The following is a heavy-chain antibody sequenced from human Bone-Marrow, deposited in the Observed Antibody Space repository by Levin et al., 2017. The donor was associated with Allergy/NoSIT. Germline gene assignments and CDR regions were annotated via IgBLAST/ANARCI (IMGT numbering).Heavy chain of an antibody. CDR3: AKDHHCSGGSCLPDYYDGMDV. J-gene: IGHJ6*02. V-gene: IGHV3-23*01. D-gene: IGHD2-15*01. CDR1: GFTFSSYA. CDR2: ISGSGGST. Sequence: GESLKISCAASGFTFSSYAMSWVRQAPGKGLEWVSAISGSGGSTYYADSVKGRFTISRDNSKNTLYLQMNSLRAEDTAVYYCAKDHHCSGGSCLPDYYDGMDVWGQGTTVTVSS.